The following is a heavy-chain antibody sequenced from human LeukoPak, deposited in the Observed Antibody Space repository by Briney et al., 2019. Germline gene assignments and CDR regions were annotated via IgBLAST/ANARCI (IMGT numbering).Heavy chain of an antibody. CDR1: GFTFSSYW. Sequence: PGGSLRLSCAASGFTFSSYWMSWVRQAPGKGLEWVANIKQDGSEKYYVDSVKGRFTISRDNAKNSLYLQMNSLRAEDTAVYYCARLTLYGDLYYYYGMDVWGQRTTVTVSS. CDR3: ARLTLYGDLYYYYGMDV. V-gene: IGHV3-7*01. D-gene: IGHD4-17*01. J-gene: IGHJ6*02. CDR2: IKQDGSEK.